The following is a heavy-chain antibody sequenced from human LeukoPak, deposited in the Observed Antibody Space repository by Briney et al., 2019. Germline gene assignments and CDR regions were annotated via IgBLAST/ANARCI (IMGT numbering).Heavy chain of an antibody. CDR3: ARGSTSGWPDYFDY. V-gene: IGHV3-74*01. J-gene: IGHJ4*02. CDR1: VFSLVNDW. Sequence: PGGSLRLACAASVFSLVNDWVPRVRLARGKGVEWVSRIKSDGRNTSYAEYVQGRFTISRDNAKNTLYLQMSSLRAEDTAVYYCARGSTSGWPDYFDYWGRGPLVTVSS. D-gene: IGHD6-19*01. CDR2: IKSDGRNT.